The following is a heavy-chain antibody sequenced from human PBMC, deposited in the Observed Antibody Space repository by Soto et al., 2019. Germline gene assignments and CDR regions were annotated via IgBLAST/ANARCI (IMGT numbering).Heavy chain of an antibody. CDR3: ARDKITGLFDY. J-gene: IGHJ4*02. CDR2: INHSGST. D-gene: IGHD2-8*02. V-gene: IGHV4-34*01. Sequence: SETLSLTCTVSGDSISTYYWSWIRQPPGTGLEWIGEINHSGSTNYNPSLKSRVTISVDTSKNQFSLKLTSVTAADTAVYYCARDKITGLFDYWGQGTLVTVSS. CDR1: GDSISTYY.